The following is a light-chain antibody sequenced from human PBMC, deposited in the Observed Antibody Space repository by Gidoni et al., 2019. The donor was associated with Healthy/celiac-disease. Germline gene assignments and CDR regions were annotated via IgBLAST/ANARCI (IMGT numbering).Light chain of an antibody. CDR2: DVS. CDR3: CSYAGSYTEV. J-gene: IGLJ2*01. CDR1: SSYVGGYNY. Sequence: QSALTQPRTGSGSHGQAVTISCTGTSSYVGGYNYVSCYQQPPVKAPKLMIYDVSKRPSGVPARFSGSKSGNTASLTISGLQAEDEADYYCCSYAGSYTEVFGGGTKLTVL. V-gene: IGLV2-11*01.